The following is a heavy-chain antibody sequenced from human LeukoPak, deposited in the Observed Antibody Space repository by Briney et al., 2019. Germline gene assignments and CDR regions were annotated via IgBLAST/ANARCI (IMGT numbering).Heavy chain of an antibody. CDR2: ISYDGSNK. Sequence: GGSLRLSCAASGFTFSSYAMHWVRQAPGKGLEGVAVISYDGSNKYYADSVKGRFTISRDNSKNTLYLQMNSLRAEDTAVYYCARGTPSSSGWLYYGMDVWGQGTTVTVSS. CDR3: ARGTPSSSGWLYYGMDV. D-gene: IGHD6-19*01. J-gene: IGHJ6*02. V-gene: IGHV3-30-3*01. CDR1: GFTFSSYA.